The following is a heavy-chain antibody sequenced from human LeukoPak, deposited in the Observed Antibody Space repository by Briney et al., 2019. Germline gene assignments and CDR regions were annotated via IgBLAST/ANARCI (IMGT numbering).Heavy chain of an antibody. D-gene: IGHD4-17*01. CDR3: ARGVYGDYADAFDI. V-gene: IGHV3-74*01. Sequence: GGSLRLSCAASGFTFSGYWMHWVRQAPGKGLVWVSRIKSDGVSTNYADSVKGRFTISRDNAKNSLYLQMNSLRAEDTAVYYCARGVYGDYADAFDIWGQGTMVTVSS. CDR2: IKSDGVST. J-gene: IGHJ3*02. CDR1: GFTFSGYW.